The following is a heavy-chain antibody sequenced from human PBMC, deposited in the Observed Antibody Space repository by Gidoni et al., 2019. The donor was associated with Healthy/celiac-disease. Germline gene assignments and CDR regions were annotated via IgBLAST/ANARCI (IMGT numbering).Heavy chain of an antibody. V-gene: IGHV3-30-3*01. J-gene: IGHJ4*02. CDR2: ISYDGINK. Sequence: QVQLVESGGGVVQPGRSLRLSCAASGCTFSSYAKHWVRQAPGKGLEWVAVISYDGINKYYADSVKGRFTISRDNSKNTLYLQMNSLRAEDTAVYYCARESRGSDIAAAEGDWGQGTLVTVSS. CDR1: GCTFSSYA. CDR3: ARESRGSDIAAAEGD. D-gene: IGHD6-13*01.